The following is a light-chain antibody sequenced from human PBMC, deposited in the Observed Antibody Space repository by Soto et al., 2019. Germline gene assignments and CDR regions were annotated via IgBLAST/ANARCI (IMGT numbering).Light chain of an antibody. J-gene: IGKJ1*01. V-gene: IGKV3-11*01. CDR2: DAS. CDR3: QQYNSYSWT. Sequence: IVLTQAPSTLSLSPVERATLSCRASQSVSDYLAWYQQTPGQPPRLLIYDASNRATGIPARFSGSGSGTEFTLTISSLQPDDFATYYCQQYNSYSWTFGQGTKVDIK. CDR1: QSVSDY.